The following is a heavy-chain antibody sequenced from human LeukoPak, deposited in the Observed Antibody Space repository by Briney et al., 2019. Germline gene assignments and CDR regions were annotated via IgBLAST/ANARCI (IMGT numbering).Heavy chain of an antibody. CDR1: GYTFTSYG. Sequence: ASVKVSCKASGYTFTSYGFSWVRQAPGQGLEWMGWISAYNGNTNYAQKLQGRVTMTTDTSTSTAYMELRSLRSDDTAVYYCARDSYYDFWSGSAEYFQHWGQGTLVTVSS. V-gene: IGHV1-18*01. J-gene: IGHJ1*01. CDR2: ISAYNGNT. D-gene: IGHD3-3*01. CDR3: ARDSYYDFWSGSAEYFQH.